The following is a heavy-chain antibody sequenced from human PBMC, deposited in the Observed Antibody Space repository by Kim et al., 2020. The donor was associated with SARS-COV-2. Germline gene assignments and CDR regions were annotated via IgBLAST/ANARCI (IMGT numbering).Heavy chain of an antibody. D-gene: IGHD5-12*01. Sequence: YSPRVQGRVTITRETTASTTNMEMSRLRSEDTAVYYCARDWRGYDNWFDPWGQGTLVTVSS. J-gene: IGHJ5*02. V-gene: IGHV1-3*01. CDR3: ARDWRGYDNWFDP.